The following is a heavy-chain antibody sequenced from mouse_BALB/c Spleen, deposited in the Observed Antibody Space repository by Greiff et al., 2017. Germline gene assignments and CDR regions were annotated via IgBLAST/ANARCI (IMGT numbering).Heavy chain of an antibody. Sequence: VQLQHSGPELVKPGASVKISCKASGYTFTDYNMHWVKQSHGKSLEWIGYIYPYNGGTGYNQKFKSKATLTVDNSSSTAYMELRSLTSEDSAVYYCARSDYDYAWFADWGQGTLVTVAA. CDR2: IYPYNGGT. CDR1: GYTFTDYN. CDR3: ARSDYDYAWFAD. D-gene: IGHD2-4*01. J-gene: IGHJ3*01. V-gene: IGHV1S29*02.